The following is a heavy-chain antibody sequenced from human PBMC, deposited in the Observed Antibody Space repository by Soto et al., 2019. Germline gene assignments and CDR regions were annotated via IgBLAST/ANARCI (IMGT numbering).Heavy chain of an antibody. CDR1: GYTFTSYD. V-gene: IGHV1-8*01. CDR2: MNPNSGNT. CDR3: ARTYYDFWSGWPAFDF. D-gene: IGHD3-3*01. Sequence: ASVKVSCKASGYTFTSYDINWVRQATGQGLEWMGWMNPNSGNTGYAQKFQGRVTMTRNTSISTAYMELSSLRSEDTAVYYCARTYYDFWSGWPAFDFWGQGTLVTLL. J-gene: IGHJ4*02.